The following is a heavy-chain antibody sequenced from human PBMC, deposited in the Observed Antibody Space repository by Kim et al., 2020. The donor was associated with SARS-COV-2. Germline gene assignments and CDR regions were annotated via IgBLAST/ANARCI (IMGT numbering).Heavy chain of an antibody. CDR1: GYTFTGYY. J-gene: IGHJ4*02. V-gene: IGHV1-2*06. Sequence: ASVKVSCKASGYTFTGYYMHWVRQAPGQGLEWMGRINPNSGGSNFAQKFQGRVTMTRDTSISTAYMELSRLRSDDTAVYYCARGPSAAAHSLSYFGYWGQGTLVTVSS. D-gene: IGHD2-2*01. CDR3: ARGPSAAAHSLSYFGY. CDR2: INPNSGGS.